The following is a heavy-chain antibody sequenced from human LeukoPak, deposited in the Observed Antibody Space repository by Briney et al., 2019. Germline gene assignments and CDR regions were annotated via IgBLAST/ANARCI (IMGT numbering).Heavy chain of an antibody. CDR2: INHSGST. CDR3: ARYSSSSPGIF. D-gene: IGHD6-6*01. V-gene: IGHV4-34*01. J-gene: IGHJ4*02. CDR1: GFTFSSYW. Sequence: GSLRLSCAASGFTFSSYWMSWVRQAPGKGLEGIGEINHSGSTNYNPSLKSRVTISVDTSKNQFSLKLSSVTAADTAVYYCARYSSSSPGIFWGQGTLVTVSS.